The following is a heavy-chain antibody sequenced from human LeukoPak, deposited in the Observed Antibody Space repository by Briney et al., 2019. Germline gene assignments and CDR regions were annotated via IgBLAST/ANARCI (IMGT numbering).Heavy chain of an antibody. Sequence: SETLSLTCTVSGGSISSGDYYWSWIRQPPGKGLEWIGYIYYSGSTYYNPSLKSRVTISVDTSKNQFSLKLSSVTAADTAVYYCARAPDSSGYYPFDYWGQGTLVTVSS. CDR1: GGSISSGDYY. CDR2: IYYSGST. CDR3: ARAPDSSGYYPFDY. V-gene: IGHV4-30-4*02. D-gene: IGHD3-22*01. J-gene: IGHJ4*02.